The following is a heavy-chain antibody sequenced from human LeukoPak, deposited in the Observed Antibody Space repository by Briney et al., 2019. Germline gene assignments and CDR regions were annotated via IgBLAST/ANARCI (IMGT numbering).Heavy chain of an antibody. Sequence: PGGSLRLSCAASGFTFSRYWMNWVRQAPGKGLEWVAVISYDGSNKYYADSVKGRFTISRDNSKNTLYLQMNSLRAEDTAMYYCARDRPMIVVADAFDIWGQGTTVTVSS. CDR1: GFTFSRYW. V-gene: IGHV3-30*03. D-gene: IGHD3-22*01. CDR2: ISYDGSNK. J-gene: IGHJ3*02. CDR3: ARDRPMIVVADAFDI.